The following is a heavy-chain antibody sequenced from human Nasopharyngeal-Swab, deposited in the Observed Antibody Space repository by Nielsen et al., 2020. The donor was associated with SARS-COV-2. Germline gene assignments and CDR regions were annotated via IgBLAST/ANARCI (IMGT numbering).Heavy chain of an antibody. CDR1: GYTFTGYY. Sequence: ASVNVSCKASGYTFTGYYMHWVRQAPGQGLEWMGWINPNSGGTNYAQKFQGWVTMTRDTSIRTAYMELSRLRSDDTAVYYCARDYHEGDILSVRPYAFDIWGQGTMVTVSS. J-gene: IGHJ3*02. CDR3: ARDYHEGDILSVRPYAFDI. D-gene: IGHD3-9*01. V-gene: IGHV1-2*04. CDR2: INPNSGGT.